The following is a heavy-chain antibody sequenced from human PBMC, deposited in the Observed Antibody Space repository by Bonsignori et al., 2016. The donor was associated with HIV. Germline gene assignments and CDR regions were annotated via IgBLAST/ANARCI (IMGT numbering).Heavy chain of an antibody. CDR3: ARDAFDI. Sequence: WIRQPPGKGLEWVANIKQDGSEKYYVDSVKGRFTISRDNAKNSLYLQMNSLRAEDTAVYYCARDAFDIWGQGTMVTVSS. J-gene: IGHJ3*02. CDR2: IKQDGSEK. V-gene: IGHV3-7*03.